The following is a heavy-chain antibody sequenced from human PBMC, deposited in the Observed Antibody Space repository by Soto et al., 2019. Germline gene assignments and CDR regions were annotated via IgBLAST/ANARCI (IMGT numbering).Heavy chain of an antibody. CDR3: ARGHDSTSLAFDY. CDR1: GDSVSSNSAT. D-gene: IGHD6-6*01. V-gene: IGHV6-1*01. CDR2: TYYRSKWFY. Sequence: PSQTLSLTCAISGDSVSSNSATWHWIRQSPSRGLEWLGRTYYRSKWFYDYAVSVKSRITITPDTSKNQFSLQLDSVTPEDTAVYYCARGHDSTSLAFDYWGQGTLVTVSS. J-gene: IGHJ4*02.